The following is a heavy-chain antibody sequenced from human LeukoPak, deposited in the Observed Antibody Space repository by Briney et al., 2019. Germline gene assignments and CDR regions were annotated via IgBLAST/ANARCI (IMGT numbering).Heavy chain of an antibody. CDR3: ARANYYDSSGYYYYFDY. D-gene: IGHD3-22*01. CDR1: GYTLTSYG. J-gene: IGHJ4*02. V-gene: IGHV1-18*01. CDR2: ISAYNGNT. Sequence: ASVKVSCKASGYTLTSYGISWVRQAPGQGLEWMGWISAYNGNTNYAQKLQGRVTMTTDTSTSTAYMELRSLRSDDTAVYYCARANYYDSSGYYYYFDYWGQGTLVTVSS.